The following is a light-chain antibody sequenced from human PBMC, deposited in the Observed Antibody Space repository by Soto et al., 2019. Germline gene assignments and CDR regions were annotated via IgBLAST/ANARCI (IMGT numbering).Light chain of an antibody. V-gene: IGKV1-5*01. CDR3: QQYNSYSWT. Sequence: DIQMTQSPSTLYASVGDRVTITCRASQSISSWLAWYQQKTAKAPNLLIYAAASLESGVASRFSGSGSGTEISLTIRSLPADDFATYCYQQYNSYSWTFGQGTKVEI. CDR1: QSISSW. CDR2: AAA. J-gene: IGKJ1*01.